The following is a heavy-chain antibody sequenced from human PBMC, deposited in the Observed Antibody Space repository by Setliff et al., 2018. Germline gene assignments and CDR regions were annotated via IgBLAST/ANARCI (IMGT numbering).Heavy chain of an antibody. V-gene: IGHV3-7*03. D-gene: IGHD2-15*01. CDR2: IKQDGSEK. CDR1: GFTFINYW. Sequence: GGSLRLSCAASGFTFINYWMSWVRQAPGTGLEWLANIKQDGSEKFYVDSVKGRFTISRDNAKNSLYLQMNRLRAEDTALYYCAKYTRVVTTTCFDYWGQGTLVTVSS. J-gene: IGHJ4*02. CDR3: AKYTRVVTTTCFDY.